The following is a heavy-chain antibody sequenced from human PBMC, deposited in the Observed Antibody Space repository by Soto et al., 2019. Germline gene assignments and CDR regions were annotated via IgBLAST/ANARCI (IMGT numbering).Heavy chain of an antibody. D-gene: IGHD3-22*01. V-gene: IGHV4-59*01. CDR2: IYYSGST. J-gene: IGHJ6*02. Sequence: WETLSLTCTVSGGSISSYYWSWIRQPPGKGLEWIGYIYYSGSTNYNPSLKSRVTISVDTSKNQFSLKLSSVTAADTAVYYCAGGDYDRNAGGYYYYGMDVWGQGTTVTVSS. CDR3: AGGDYDRNAGGYYYYGMDV. CDR1: GGSISSYY.